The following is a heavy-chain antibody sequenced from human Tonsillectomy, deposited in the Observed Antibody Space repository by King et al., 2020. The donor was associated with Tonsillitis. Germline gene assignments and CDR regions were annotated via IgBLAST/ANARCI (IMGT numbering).Heavy chain of an antibody. J-gene: IGHJ4*02. CDR1: GGSISSYY. CDR2: IYYSGST. CDR3: ARHRTPGILWFGEFTTTAYPYYFDY. D-gene: IGHD3-10*01. V-gene: IGHV4-59*08. Sequence: VQLQESGPGLVKPSETLSLTCTVSGGSISSYYWSWIRQPPGKGLEWIGYIYYSGSTNYNPSLKSRVTISVDTSKNQFSLKLSSVTAADTAVYYCARHRTPGILWFGEFTTTAYPYYFDYWGQGTLVTVSS.